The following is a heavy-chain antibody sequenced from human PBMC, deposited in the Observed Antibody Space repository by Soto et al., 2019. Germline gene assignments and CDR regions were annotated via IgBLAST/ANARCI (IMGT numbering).Heavy chain of an antibody. Sequence: PSETPSLTCTVSGGSISSYYWSWIRQPPGKGLEWIGYIYYSGSTNYNPSLKSRVTISVDTSKNQFSLKLSSVTAADTAVYYCARDPSIGCSRGSCWAGAFDIWGQGTMVTVSS. V-gene: IGHV4-59*01. CDR1: GGSISSYY. J-gene: IGHJ3*02. CDR2: IYYSGST. D-gene: IGHD2-15*01. CDR3: ARDPSIGCSRGSCWAGAFDI.